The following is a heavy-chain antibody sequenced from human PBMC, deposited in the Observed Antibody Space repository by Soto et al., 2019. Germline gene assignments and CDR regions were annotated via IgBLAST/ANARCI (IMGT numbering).Heavy chain of an antibody. CDR1: GYTFTGYY. V-gene: IGHV1-2*04. Sequence: GASVKASCKASGYTFTGYYMHWVRQAPGQGLEWXGWXNPXXXXXNXXXKFQGWVTMTRDTSISTAYMELSRLRSDDTAVYYCARESKSRSFDYWGQGTLVTVSS. CDR2: XNPXXXXX. J-gene: IGHJ4*02. CDR3: ARESKSRSFDY. D-gene: IGHD6-6*01.